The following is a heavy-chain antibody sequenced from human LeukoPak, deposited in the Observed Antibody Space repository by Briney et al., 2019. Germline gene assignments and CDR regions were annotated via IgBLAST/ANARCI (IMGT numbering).Heavy chain of an antibody. V-gene: IGHV4-39*01. Sequence: SETLSLTCTVSGGSISSSSYYWGWIRQPPGKGLEWIGSIYYSGSTYYNPSLKSRVTISVDTSKNQFSLKLSSVTAADTAVYYCARNLGYCSSTSCKKRYYGMDVWGQGTTVTVSS. D-gene: IGHD2-2*01. CDR3: ARNLGYCSSTSCKKRYYGMDV. CDR2: IYYSGST. J-gene: IGHJ6*02. CDR1: GGSISSSSYY.